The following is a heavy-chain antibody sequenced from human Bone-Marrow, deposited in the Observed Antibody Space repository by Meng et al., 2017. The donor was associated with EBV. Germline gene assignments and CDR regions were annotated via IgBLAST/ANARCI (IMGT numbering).Heavy chain of an antibody. CDR3: ARPPTGRGSYLDY. CDR2: INHSGST. V-gene: IGHV4-34*01. Sequence: VQLHQWGAGLLKPSEPLSLTCAVYGGSFSGSYWSWIRQPPGKGLEWIGEINHSGSTNYNPSLKSRVTISVDTSKNQFSLKLSSVTAADTAVYYCARPPTGRGSYLDYWGQGTLVTVSS. CDR1: GGSFSGSY. D-gene: IGHD3-16*01. J-gene: IGHJ4*02.